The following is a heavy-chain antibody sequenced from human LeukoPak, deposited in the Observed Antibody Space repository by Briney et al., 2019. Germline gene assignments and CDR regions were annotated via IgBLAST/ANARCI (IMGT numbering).Heavy chain of an antibody. D-gene: IGHD3-10*01. V-gene: IGHV4-34*01. CDR2: INHSGST. CDR1: GGSFSGYY. Sequence: SETLSLTCAVYGGSFSGYYWSWIRQPPGKGLEWIGEINHSGSTNYNPSLKSRVTISVDTSKNQFSLKLSSVTAADTAVYYCARGSEGFYYYGSGAIHDYFDYWGQGTLVTVSS. J-gene: IGHJ4*02. CDR3: ARGSEGFYYYGSGAIHDYFDY.